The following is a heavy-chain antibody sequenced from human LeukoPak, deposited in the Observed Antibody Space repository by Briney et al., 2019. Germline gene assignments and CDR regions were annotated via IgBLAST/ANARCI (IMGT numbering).Heavy chain of an antibody. CDR2: IYYGGST. Sequence: SETLSLMCTVSGRSISRNSDYWGWIRRPPGKGLEWIGRIYYGGSTYYNPSLKSRVTISVDTSKNQFSLELSSVTVADTAVYYCASGSGLLWFGEYYFDYWGQGTLVTVSS. J-gene: IGHJ4*02. CDR3: ASGSGLLWFGEYYFDY. CDR1: GRSISRNSDY. V-gene: IGHV4-39*07. D-gene: IGHD3-10*01.